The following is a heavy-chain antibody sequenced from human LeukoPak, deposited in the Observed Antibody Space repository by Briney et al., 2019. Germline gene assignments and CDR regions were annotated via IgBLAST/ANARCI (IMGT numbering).Heavy chain of an antibody. CDR1: GDSISDSAYY. CDR3: ARVIDVAAAGYFDS. J-gene: IGHJ4*02. CDR2: IFRIGSS. V-gene: IGHV4-39*07. D-gene: IGHD6-13*01. Sequence: SETLSLTCTVSGDSISDSAYYWGWIRQPPGKGLEWIGTIFRIGSSHFNPSLKSRVTISVDTSKNQFSLKLNSVTAADTALYYCARVIDVAAAGYFDSWGQGTQVTVSS.